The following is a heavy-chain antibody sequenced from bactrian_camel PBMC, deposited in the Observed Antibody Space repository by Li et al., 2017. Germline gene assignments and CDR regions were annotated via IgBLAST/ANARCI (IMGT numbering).Heavy chain of an antibody. CDR3: VTDWNDGSWFDFGY. J-gene: IGHJ6*01. CDR2: IDTDGST. D-gene: IGHD6*01. V-gene: IGHV3S9*01. CDR1: GYTYNGYC. Sequence: HVQLVESGGGSVEAGGSLTLTCVASGYTYNGYCMGWFRLAPGKEREGVAIIDTDGSTFYADSVKGRFTISRDNAKNTVYLQMNSLKPEDAAVYYCVTDWNDGSWFDFGYWGQGTQVTVS.